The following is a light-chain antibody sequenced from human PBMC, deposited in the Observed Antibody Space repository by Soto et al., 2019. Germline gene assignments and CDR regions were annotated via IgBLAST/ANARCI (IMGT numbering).Light chain of an antibody. J-gene: IGLJ2*01. Sequence: QSALTQPRSVSGSPGQSVTISCTGTSSDVGGYNYVSWYQQHPGKAPKLMIYDVSKRPSGVPDRFSGSKSGNTASLTISGLHADDEADYYCCSYAGSYTFVVFGGGTKLTAL. CDR1: SSDVGGYNY. CDR3: CSYAGSYTFVV. V-gene: IGLV2-11*01. CDR2: DVS.